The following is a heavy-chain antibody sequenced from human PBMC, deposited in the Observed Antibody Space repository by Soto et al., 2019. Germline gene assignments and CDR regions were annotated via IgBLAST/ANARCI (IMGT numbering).Heavy chain of an antibody. V-gene: IGHV3-30-3*01. J-gene: IGHJ4*02. Sequence: QVQLVESGGGVVQPGRSLRLSCAASGFTFSSYAMHWVRQAPGKGLEWVAVISYDGSNKYYADSVKGRFTISRDNSKNTLYLQMNSLRAEDPAVYYCARDESVAGAEPFDYWGQGTLVTVSS. CDR2: ISYDGSNK. CDR3: ARDESVAGAEPFDY. D-gene: IGHD6-19*01. CDR1: GFTFSSYA.